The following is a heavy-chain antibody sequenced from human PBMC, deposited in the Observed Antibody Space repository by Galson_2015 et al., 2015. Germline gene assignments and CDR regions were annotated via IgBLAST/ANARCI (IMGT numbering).Heavy chain of an antibody. CDR1: GFTFSGYS. CDR3: ARPMSGVIGAFDI. J-gene: IGHJ3*02. Sequence: SLRLSCAASGFTFSGYSMNWVRQAPGKGLEWVSYISSGGTNIYYADSVKDRFTISRDNAKNSLYLQMNSLRDEDMAVYYCARPMSGVIGAFDIWGQGTMVTVSS. D-gene: IGHD1-26*01. V-gene: IGHV3-48*02. CDR2: ISSGGTNI.